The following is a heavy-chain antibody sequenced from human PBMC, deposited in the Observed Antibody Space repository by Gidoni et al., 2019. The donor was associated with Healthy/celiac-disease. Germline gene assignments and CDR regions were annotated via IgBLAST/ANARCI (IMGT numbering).Heavy chain of an antibody. D-gene: IGHD1-26*01. CDR1: DFTFDDYA. Sequence: EVQLVESGGGLVQPGRSLSLSCAASDFTFDDYAMHWVRQAPGKGLEWVSGISWNSGSIGYADSVKGRFTISRDNAKNSLYLQMNSLRAEDTALYYCAKDTGPTWSTDFDYWGQGTLVTVSS. CDR3: AKDTGPTWSTDFDY. CDR2: ISWNSGSI. J-gene: IGHJ4*02. V-gene: IGHV3-9*01.